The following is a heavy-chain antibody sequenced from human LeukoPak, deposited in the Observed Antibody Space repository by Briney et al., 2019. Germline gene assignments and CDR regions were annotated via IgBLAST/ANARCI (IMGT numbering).Heavy chain of an antibody. Sequence: GGSLRLSCAASGFTFSSYAMHWVRQAPGKGLEYVSAISSNGGSTYYANSVKGRFTISRDNAKNSLYLQMNSLRVEDTAVYYCAEGTTGWGQGTLVTVSS. D-gene: IGHD1-1*01. CDR2: ISSNGGST. J-gene: IGHJ1*01. CDR3: AEGTTG. V-gene: IGHV3-64*01. CDR1: GFTFSSYA.